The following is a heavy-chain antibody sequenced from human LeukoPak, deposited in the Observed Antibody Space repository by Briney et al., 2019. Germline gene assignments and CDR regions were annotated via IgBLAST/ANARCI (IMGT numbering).Heavy chain of an antibody. CDR1: GDSISSAFYY. Sequence: SQTLSLTCTVSGDSISSAFYYWSWLRQHPGKGLEWVGYIYHSGTTYYNPSLKTRVTMSLDTSRNQFSLKVYSVTAADTAVYYCARNLGAVVTPGWAYDIWGQGTMVTVSS. D-gene: IGHD4-23*01. V-gene: IGHV4-31*03. CDR2: IYHSGTT. J-gene: IGHJ3*02. CDR3: ARNLGAVVTPGWAYDI.